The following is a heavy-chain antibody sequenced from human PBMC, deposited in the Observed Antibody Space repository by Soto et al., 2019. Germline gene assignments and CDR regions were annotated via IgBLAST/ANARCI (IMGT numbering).Heavy chain of an antibody. J-gene: IGHJ5*02. CDR1: GHTFQNYA. CDR3: FDP. CDR2: ISGSGGST. V-gene: IGHV3-23*01. Sequence: GGSLRLSCVASGHTFQNYAMTWVRQAPGKGLEWVSGISGSGGSTYYADSVRGRFTISRDDSKNTLYLQMSSLRAEDTAVYYWFDPWGQGTLVTVSS.